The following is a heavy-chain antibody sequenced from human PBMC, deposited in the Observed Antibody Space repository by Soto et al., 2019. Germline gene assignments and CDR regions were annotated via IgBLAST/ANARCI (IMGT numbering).Heavy chain of an antibody. Sequence: QVQLVQSGAEVKKPGASVKVSCKASGYTFTGYYMHWVRQAPGQGLEWMGWINPNSGGTNYAQKFQGRVTMTRDTSISIAYMELSRLRSDDTAVYYGATLVNYDFWSGYSFFDYCGHGTLVTVSS. CDR3: ATLVNYDFWSGYSFFDY. J-gene: IGHJ4*01. V-gene: IGHV1-2*02. CDR2: INPNSGGT. D-gene: IGHD3-3*01. CDR1: GYTFTGYY.